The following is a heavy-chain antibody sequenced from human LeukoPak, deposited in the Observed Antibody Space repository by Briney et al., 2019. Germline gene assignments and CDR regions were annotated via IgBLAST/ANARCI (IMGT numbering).Heavy chain of an antibody. CDR2: INPNSGGT. D-gene: IGHD7-27*01. J-gene: IGHJ2*01. CDR1: VYTFTGYY. V-gene: IGHV1-2*02. CDR3: ARDRGNWGLHWYFDL. Sequence: GASVTVSYKPSVYTFTGYYMHWVRQAPGQGLEWMGWINPNSGGTNYPQKLQGRVTMTRDTSISKAYMELSRLRSDDTAVYYCARDRGNWGLHWYFDLWGRGTLVSVSS.